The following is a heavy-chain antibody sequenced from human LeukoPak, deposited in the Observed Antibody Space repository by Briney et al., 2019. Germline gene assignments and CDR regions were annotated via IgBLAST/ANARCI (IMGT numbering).Heavy chain of an antibody. V-gene: IGHV3-7*03. CDR2: IKQDGSEK. D-gene: IGHD1-26*01. CDR3: TRDYRGTFDY. J-gene: IGHJ4*02. Sequence: GGSLRLSCVASGFTYSSYWMSWVRQAPGKGLEWVANIKQDGSEKNYVDSVKGRFTISRDNAKNSLYLQMNSLRAEDTAVYYCTRDYRGTFDYWGQGTLVTVSS. CDR1: GFTYSSYW.